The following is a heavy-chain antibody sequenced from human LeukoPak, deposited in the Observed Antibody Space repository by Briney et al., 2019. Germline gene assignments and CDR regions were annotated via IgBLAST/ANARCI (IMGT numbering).Heavy chain of an antibody. Sequence: TGGSLRLSCAASGFTFSSNTMNWVRQAPGKGLEWVSSISSSSSYMKYADSVKGRFTISRDNSKNTLYLQMNSLRAEDTALYYCARDLHYYAAMDVWGQGTTVTVSS. CDR2: ISSSSSYM. D-gene: IGHD3-10*01. CDR1: GFTFSSNT. J-gene: IGHJ6*02. V-gene: IGHV3-21*04. CDR3: ARDLHYYAAMDV.